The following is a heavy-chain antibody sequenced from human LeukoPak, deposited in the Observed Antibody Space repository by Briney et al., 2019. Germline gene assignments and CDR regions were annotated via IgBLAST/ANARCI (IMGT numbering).Heavy chain of an antibody. Sequence: ASVKVSCKASGYTFIDYYIHWVRQAPGQGLEWMGWINPNSGGTNYAQKFQGRVTMTRDTSISTAYMELSRLRSDDTAVYYCARDPSPFWIVVETDYGMDVWGQGTTVTVSS. J-gene: IGHJ6*02. CDR2: INPNSGGT. V-gene: IGHV1-2*02. CDR1: GYTFIDYY. D-gene: IGHD2-21*02. CDR3: ARDPSPFWIVVETDYGMDV.